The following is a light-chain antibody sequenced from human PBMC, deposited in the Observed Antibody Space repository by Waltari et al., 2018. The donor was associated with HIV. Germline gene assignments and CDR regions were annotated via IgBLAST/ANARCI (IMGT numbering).Light chain of an antibody. CDR1: SSTVGRTT. CDR2: NTD. Sequence: QSVLTQPPSSSGTPGQRVTIPCSGSSSTVGRTTVHWYQQLPGAAPKLLILNTDERPSGVPDRFSGSKSGTSASLAISGLQSEDEADYYCAAWDDSLNTYVFGSGTTVTVL. CDR3: AAWDDSLNTYV. J-gene: IGLJ1*01. V-gene: IGLV1-44*01.